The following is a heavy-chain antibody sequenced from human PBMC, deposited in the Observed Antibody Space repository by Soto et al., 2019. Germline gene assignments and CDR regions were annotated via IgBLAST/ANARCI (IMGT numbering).Heavy chain of an antibody. Sequence: QVQLVQSGAEVRKPGASVTVSCRSSGDSFNDYYIHWVRQAPGQGLEWMGWINPYSGVRKYAQKFKGWVSMTRDTSIRTVYSQLSRLRSDDTAVYYCARESGGATATLDYYYFYMDVWGTGTTVTGSS. CDR3: ARESGGATATLDYYYFYMDV. D-gene: IGHD5-12*01. J-gene: IGHJ6*03. V-gene: IGHV1-2*04. CDR2: INPYSGVR. CDR1: GDSFNDYY.